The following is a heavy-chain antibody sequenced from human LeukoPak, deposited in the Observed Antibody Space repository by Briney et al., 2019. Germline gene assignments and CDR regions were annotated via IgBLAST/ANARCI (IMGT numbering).Heavy chain of an antibody. J-gene: IGHJ4*02. V-gene: IGHV3-21*01. CDR2: ISSSSYI. Sequence: GGALRLSCAASGFTLSSYSMSWGRPAPGEGVGWVSSISSSSYIYYADSVKGRFTISRDNAKNSLYLQMNSLRAEDTAVYYCARVVPAATIEPYWGQGTLVTVSS. D-gene: IGHD2-2*01. CDR3: ARVVPAATIEPY. CDR1: GFTLSSYS.